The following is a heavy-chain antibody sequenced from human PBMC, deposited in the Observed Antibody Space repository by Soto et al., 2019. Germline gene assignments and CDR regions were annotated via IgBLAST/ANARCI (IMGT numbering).Heavy chain of an antibody. D-gene: IGHD6-13*01. J-gene: IGHJ6*02. CDR3: ARDRGSTRTYYYGMDV. Sequence: QVQLQESGPGLVKPSETLSLTCTVSGGSISSYYWSWIRQPPGKGLEWIGYIYYSGSTNYNPSLKSRVTIAVDTSKNHFSLKLSSVTAADTAVYYCARDRGSTRTYYYGMDVWGQGTTVTVSS. CDR2: IYYSGST. CDR1: GGSISSYY. V-gene: IGHV4-59*01.